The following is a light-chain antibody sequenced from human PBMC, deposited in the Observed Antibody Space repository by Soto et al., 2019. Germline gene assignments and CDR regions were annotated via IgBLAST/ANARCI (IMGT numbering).Light chain of an antibody. CDR3: QQYINRWT. Sequence: DIQMTQSPSTLSASVGDRVTITCRASQSIITWLAWYQQKPGKAPKLLIYKASSLESGVPSRFSGSGCGTEFTLIISSLQPDDFATYYCQQYINRWTFGQGTKVEIK. V-gene: IGKV1-5*03. CDR2: KAS. CDR1: QSIITW. J-gene: IGKJ1*01.